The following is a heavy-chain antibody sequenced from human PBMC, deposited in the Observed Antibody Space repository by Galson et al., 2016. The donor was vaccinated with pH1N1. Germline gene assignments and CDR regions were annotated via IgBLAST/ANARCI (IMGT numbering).Heavy chain of an antibody. D-gene: IGHD1-26*01. CDR2: ISPGSTKT. Sequence: VKVSCKASGYTFTRYGMHWVRQAPGQSLEWMGWISPGSTKTKYSQKFQGRVTVTRDSSATTAYMELSSLTFEDTAVYYCARDLMGGTYAAVYWGQGTQVTVS. J-gene: IGHJ4*02. CDR1: GYTFTRYG. CDR3: ARDLMGGTYAAVY. V-gene: IGHV1-3*01.